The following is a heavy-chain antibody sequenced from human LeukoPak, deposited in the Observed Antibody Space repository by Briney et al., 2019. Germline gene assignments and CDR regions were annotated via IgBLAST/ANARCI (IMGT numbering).Heavy chain of an antibody. J-gene: IGHJ5*02. Sequence: SGGSLRLSCAASGFTFSSYAMHWVRQAPGKGLEWVAVISYDGSNKYYADSVKGRFTISRDNSKNTLYLQMNSLRAEDTAVYYCARLEGYCSGGSCYPNNWFDPWGQGTLVTVSS. CDR1: GFTFSSYA. D-gene: IGHD2-15*01. CDR3: ARLEGYCSGGSCYPNNWFDP. CDR2: ISYDGSNK. V-gene: IGHV3-30-3*01.